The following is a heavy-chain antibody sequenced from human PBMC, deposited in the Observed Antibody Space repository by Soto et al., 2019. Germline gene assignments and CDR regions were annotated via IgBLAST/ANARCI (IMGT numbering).Heavy chain of an antibody. CDR1: GFTFSSYW. J-gene: IGHJ6*02. Sequence: GGSLRLSCAASGFTFSSYWMSWVRQAPGKGLEWVANIKQDGSEKYYVDSVKGRFTISRDNAKNSLYLQMNSLRAEDTAVYYCARWATYYDFWSGFGYYYYGMDVWGQGTTVTVSS. CDR2: IKQDGSEK. D-gene: IGHD3-3*01. V-gene: IGHV3-7*01. CDR3: ARWATYYDFWSGFGYYYYGMDV.